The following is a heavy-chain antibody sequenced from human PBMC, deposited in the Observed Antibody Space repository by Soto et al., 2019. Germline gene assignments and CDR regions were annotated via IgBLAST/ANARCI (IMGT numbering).Heavy chain of an antibody. V-gene: IGHV3-30*03. D-gene: IGHD3-10*01. CDR1: GFTCNTFG. J-gene: IGHJ4*02. Sequence: QVQLVESGGNMVQPGWSLTVSCAASGFTCNTFGMHWARKAPGKGLEWVAVISYDVSDEYYADSVKGRFTISRDNSMNTLSLHMNSLSVDDTGVYYCARGPYYGSGTLDFWGQGPLVTVSS. CDR3: ARGPYYGSGTLDF. CDR2: ISYDVSDE.